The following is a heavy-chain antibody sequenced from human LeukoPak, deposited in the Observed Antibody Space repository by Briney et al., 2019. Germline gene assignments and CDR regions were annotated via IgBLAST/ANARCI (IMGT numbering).Heavy chain of an antibody. Sequence: SETLSLTCAVYGGSFSGYYWSWIRQPPGKWLEWIGEINHSGSTNYNPSLKSRVTISVDTSKNQFSLKLSSVTAADTAVYYCARSGKIQLWSTGVNYWGQGTLVTVSS. CDR1: GGSFSGYY. D-gene: IGHD5-18*01. V-gene: IGHV4-34*01. CDR2: INHSGST. J-gene: IGHJ4*02. CDR3: ARSGKIQLWSTGVNY.